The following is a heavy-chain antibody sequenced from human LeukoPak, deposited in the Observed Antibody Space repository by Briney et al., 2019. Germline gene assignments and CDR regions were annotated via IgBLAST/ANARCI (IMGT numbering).Heavy chain of an antibody. Sequence: ASVKVSCKPSGYTFTSYGISWVRQAPGQGLEWMGWISAYNGNTNYAQKLQGRVTMTTDTSTSTAYMELRSLRSDDTAVYYCARDIVDIVALYYYGMDVWGQGTTVTVSS. V-gene: IGHV1-18*01. J-gene: IGHJ6*02. CDR2: ISAYNGNT. CDR1: GYTFTSYG. CDR3: ARDIVDIVALYYYGMDV. D-gene: IGHD5-12*01.